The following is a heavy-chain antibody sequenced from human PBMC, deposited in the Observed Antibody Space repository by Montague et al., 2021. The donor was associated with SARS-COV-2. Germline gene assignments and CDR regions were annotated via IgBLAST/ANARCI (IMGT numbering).Heavy chain of an antibody. D-gene: IGHD3-9*01. Sequence: SETLSLTCTVSGGSISSYYWSWIRQPPGKGLEWIGYIYYSGSTNXNPSLKSRVHISVDTSKNQFSLKLSSVTAADTAVYYCARTSYDILTGYYNRGAFDIWGQGTRVTVSS. CDR2: IYYSGST. CDR3: ARTSYDILTGYYNRGAFDI. CDR1: GGSISSYY. V-gene: IGHV4-59*08. J-gene: IGHJ3*02.